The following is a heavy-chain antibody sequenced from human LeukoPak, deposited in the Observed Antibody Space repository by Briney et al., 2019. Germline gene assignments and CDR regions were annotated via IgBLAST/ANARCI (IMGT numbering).Heavy chain of an antibody. V-gene: IGHV1-18*01. J-gene: IGHJ1*01. CDR3: ARLGVAGDPSSAEYFQH. D-gene: IGHD6-19*01. Sequence: GASVKVSCKXSGYTFTSYAITWVRQAPGQGLDWMGWISLYNPKTNYAQKFQGRVTMTTDTSTSTAYMELMSLRSDDTAVYYCARLGVAGDPSSAEYFQHWGQGTLVIVSS. CDR2: ISLYNPKT. CDR1: GYTFTSYA.